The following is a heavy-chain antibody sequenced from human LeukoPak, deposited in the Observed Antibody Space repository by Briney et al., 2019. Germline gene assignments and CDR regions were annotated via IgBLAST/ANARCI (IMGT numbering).Heavy chain of an antibody. J-gene: IGHJ3*02. CDR3: ARDPGLWWELHFAFDI. D-gene: IGHD1-26*01. CDR2: ISGSGDYT. Sequence: PGGSLRLSCVASGFTFSNFAMSWVRQAPGKGLEWLSGISGSGDYTYQPDSVKGRFTISRDNSKNTLYLQMNSLRAEDTAVYYCARDPGLWWELHFAFDIWGQGTMVTVSS. V-gene: IGHV3-23*01. CDR1: GFTFSNFA.